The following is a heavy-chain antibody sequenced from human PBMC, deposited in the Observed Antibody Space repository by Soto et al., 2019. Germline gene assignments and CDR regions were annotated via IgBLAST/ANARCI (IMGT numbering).Heavy chain of an antibody. CDR1: GYTFTSYG. V-gene: IGHV1-18*01. J-gene: IGHJ4*02. D-gene: IGHD3-22*01. CDR3: ARDFGGKRSYYDSSAYEYYFDY. Sequence: QVQLEQSGAEVKKPGASVKVSCKASGYTFTSYGISWVRQAPGQGLEWMGWISTYNGNTKYAQKLQGRVTMTTDTSTSKVYMELRSLSSDDTAVYYCARDFGGKRSYYDSSAYEYYFDYWGQGTLVTVSS. CDR2: ISTYNGNT.